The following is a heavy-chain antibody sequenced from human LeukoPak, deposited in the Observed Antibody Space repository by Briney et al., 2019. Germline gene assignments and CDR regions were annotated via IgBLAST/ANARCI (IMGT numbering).Heavy chain of an antibody. D-gene: IGHD2-2*01. Sequence: ASVKVSCKASGYTFTSYGISWVRQAPGQGLEWMGIINPTGDSTSYAQNFQARVTMTRDTSTNTVHMELSSLRSEDTAVYYCARHPSPQLHHFDYWGQGTLVTVSS. CDR2: INPTGDST. CDR3: ARHPSPQLHHFDY. V-gene: IGHV1-46*01. J-gene: IGHJ4*02. CDR1: GYTFTSYG.